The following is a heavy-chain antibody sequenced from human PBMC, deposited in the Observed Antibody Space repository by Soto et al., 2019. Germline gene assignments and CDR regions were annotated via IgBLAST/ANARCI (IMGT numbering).Heavy chain of an antibody. CDR3: TKGGDSWSGYAQH. V-gene: IGHV3-23*01. D-gene: IGHD3-3*01. Sequence: EVQLLQSGGGLVQPGGSLRLSCAASGFSFGNYVMNWVRQAPGKGLEWVSGISDSGGSSSSADSVKGRSTVSRDNSKNTLYLQMDSLTGDDTAVYYCTKGGDSWSGYAQHWGQGALVTVAS. J-gene: IGHJ1*01. CDR1: GFSFGNYV. CDR2: ISDSGGSS.